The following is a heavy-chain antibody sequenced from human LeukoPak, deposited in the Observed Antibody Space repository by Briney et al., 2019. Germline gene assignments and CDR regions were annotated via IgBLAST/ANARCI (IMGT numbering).Heavy chain of an antibody. D-gene: IGHD3-3*01. V-gene: IGHV3-30*02. Sequence: GGSLRLSCAASGFTFSSYGMHWVRQAPGKGLEWVAFIRYDGSNKYYADSVKGRFTISRDNSKNTLYLQMNSLRAEDTAVYYCAKELRSGYDFWSGSPLGFDYWGQGTLVTVSS. J-gene: IGHJ4*02. CDR2: IRYDGSNK. CDR1: GFTFSSYG. CDR3: AKELRSGYDFWSGSPLGFDY.